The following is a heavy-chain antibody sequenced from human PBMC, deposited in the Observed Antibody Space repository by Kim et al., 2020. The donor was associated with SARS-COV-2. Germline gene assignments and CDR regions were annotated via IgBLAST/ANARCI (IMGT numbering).Heavy chain of an antibody. J-gene: IGHJ4*02. V-gene: IGHV4-4*02. CDR3: ARHRAGARAFEY. D-gene: IGHD1-26*01. CDR2: IYHTGST. Sequence: LRETLSLTCTVFGGSITKTDWWSWVRQPPGKGLEWIGEIYHTGSTNSNPSLWSRVTMSVDKSKNQFSLRLTSVTAADTAIYYCARHRAGARAFEYWDQETLVTVSS. CDR1: GGSITKTDW.